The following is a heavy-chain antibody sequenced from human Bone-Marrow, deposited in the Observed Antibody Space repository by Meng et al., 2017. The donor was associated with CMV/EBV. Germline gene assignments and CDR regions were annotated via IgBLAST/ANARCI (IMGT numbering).Heavy chain of an antibody. CDR3: ATHPWHYYGMDA. J-gene: IGHJ6*02. D-gene: IGHD5-12*01. V-gene: IGHV3-48*04. CDR1: GFTFSNYG. CDR2: ISTSSSTR. Sequence: GESLKISCAVSGFTFSNYGMNWVRQAPGKGLEWISYISTSSSTRYYADSVKGRFTISRDNAKNSLYLQMNSLRGEDTAVYYCATHPWHYYGMDAWGQGTTVTVYS.